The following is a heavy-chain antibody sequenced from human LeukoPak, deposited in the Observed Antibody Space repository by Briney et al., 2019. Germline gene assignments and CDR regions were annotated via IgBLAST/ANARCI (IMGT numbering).Heavy chain of an antibody. V-gene: IGHV1-8*01. D-gene: IGHD2-21*02. CDR2: MNPNSGNT. CDR3: ARGAAYCGGDCYST. Sequence: ASVMVSCKASGYTFTSYDINWVRQATGQGLEWMGWMNPNSGNTGYAQKFQGRVTMTRNTSISTAYMELSSLRSEDTAVYYCARGAAYCGGDCYSTWGQGTLVTVSS. J-gene: IGHJ5*02. CDR1: GYTFTSYD.